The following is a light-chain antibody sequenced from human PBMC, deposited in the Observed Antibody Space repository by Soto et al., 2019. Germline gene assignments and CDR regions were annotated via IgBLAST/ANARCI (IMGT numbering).Light chain of an antibody. J-gene: IGLJ1*01. CDR1: SSNIGSNA. CDR2: SNN. V-gene: IGLV1-44*01. Sequence: QCVLTQPPSASGTPGQRVTISCSGSSSNIGSNAVNWYQQLPGTAPTLLIYSNNQRPSGVPDRFSGSKSGTSASLAISGLQSEDEADYYCAAWDDSLHVLYVFGTGTKVPVL. CDR3: AAWDDSLHVLYV.